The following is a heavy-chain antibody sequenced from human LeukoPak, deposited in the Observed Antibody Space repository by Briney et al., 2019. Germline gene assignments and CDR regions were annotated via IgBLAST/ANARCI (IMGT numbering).Heavy chain of an antibody. D-gene: IGHD2-8*01. V-gene: IGHV3-9*01. CDR2: INDNGDKT. CDR1: GFSFEDYG. CDR3: AKHLRATNTYLFYGLDV. Sequence: GGSLRLSCEVSGFSFEDYGMHWVRQPPGKGLEWVSSINDNGDKTDYADSVKGRYTVSRDNAKKSLYLQMNSLRPEDTALYYCAKHLRATNTYLFYGLDVWGPGTTVTVSS. J-gene: IGHJ6*02.